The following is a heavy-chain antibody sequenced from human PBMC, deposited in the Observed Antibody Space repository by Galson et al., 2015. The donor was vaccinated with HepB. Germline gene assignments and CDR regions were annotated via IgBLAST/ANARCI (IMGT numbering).Heavy chain of an antibody. J-gene: IGHJ4*02. D-gene: IGHD6-19*01. Sequence: SLRLSCAASGFTFSSYAMHWVRQAPGKGLEWVAVISYDGSNKYYADSVKGRFTISRDNSKNTLYLQMNSLRAEDTAVYYCARVAVAGRTTSHHDYWGQGTLVTVSS. CDR3: ARVAVAGRTTSHHDY. CDR2: ISYDGSNK. CDR1: GFTFSSYA. V-gene: IGHV3-30*04.